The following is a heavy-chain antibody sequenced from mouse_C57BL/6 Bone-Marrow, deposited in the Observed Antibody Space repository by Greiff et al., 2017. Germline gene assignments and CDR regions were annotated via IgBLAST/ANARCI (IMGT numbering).Heavy chain of an antibody. V-gene: IGHV1-55*01. Sequence: QVQLQQPGAELVKPGASVKMSCKASGYTFTSYWITWVKQRPGQGLEWIGDIYPGSGSTNYTEKFKSKATLTVETSSSTAYMQLSSLTSEDSAVYYCARGGVFAYWGQGTLVTVSA. J-gene: IGHJ3*01. CDR3: ARGGVFAY. CDR1: GYTFTSYW. CDR2: IYPGSGST.